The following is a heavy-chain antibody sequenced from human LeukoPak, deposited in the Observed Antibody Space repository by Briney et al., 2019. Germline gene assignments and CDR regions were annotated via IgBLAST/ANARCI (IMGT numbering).Heavy chain of an antibody. D-gene: IGHD3-10*01. Sequence: SQTLSLTCTVSGGSISSGGYYWSWIRQPPGKGLEWIGSIYYSGSTYYNPSLKSRVSISVDTSKNQFSLKLNSVTAADTAAYYCARVAYYNGSGSREFDYWGQGTLVTVSS. CDR2: IYYSGST. CDR1: GGSISSGGYY. J-gene: IGHJ4*02. V-gene: IGHV4-39*07. CDR3: ARVAYYNGSGSREFDY.